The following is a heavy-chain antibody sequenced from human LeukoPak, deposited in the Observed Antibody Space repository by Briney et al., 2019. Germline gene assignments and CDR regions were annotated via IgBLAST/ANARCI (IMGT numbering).Heavy chain of an antibody. CDR3: ARDFLGYCSSTSCYENDY. J-gene: IGHJ4*02. Sequence: ASVKVSCKASGYTFTGYYMHWVRQAPGQGLEWMGWINPNSGGTNYAQKFQGRVTMTRDASISTAYMELSRLRSDDTAVYYCARDFLGYCSSTSCYENDYWGQGTLVTVSS. V-gene: IGHV1-2*02. CDR2: INPNSGGT. D-gene: IGHD2-2*01. CDR1: GYTFTGYY.